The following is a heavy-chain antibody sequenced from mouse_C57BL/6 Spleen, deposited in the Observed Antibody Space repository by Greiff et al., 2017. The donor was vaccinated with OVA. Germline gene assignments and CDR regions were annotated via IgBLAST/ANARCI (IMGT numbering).Heavy chain of an antibody. V-gene: IGHV1-78*01. J-gene: IGHJ3*01. Sequence: VQLQQSDAEFVKPGASVKISCKASGYTFTDHTIHWMKQRPEQGLEWIGYIYPRDGSTKYNEKFKGKATLTADKTSSTAYMQLNSLTSEDTAVYFCAGRGDGYDGGFAYWGQGTLVTVSA. CDR3: AGRGDGYDGGFAY. D-gene: IGHD2-2*01. CDR2: IYPRDGST. CDR1: GYTFTDHT.